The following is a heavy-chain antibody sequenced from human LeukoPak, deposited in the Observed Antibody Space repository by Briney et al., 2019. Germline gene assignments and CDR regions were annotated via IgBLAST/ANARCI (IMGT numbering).Heavy chain of an antibody. CDR1: GFTFSSYS. D-gene: IGHD2/OR15-2a*01. CDR3: ARDWFHAIDY. CDR2: ISSSSSYI. Sequence: PGGSLRLSCAASGFTFSSYSMNWVRQAPGKGLEWVSSISSSSSYIYYADSVKGRFTISRDNAENTLYLQMNSLRDEDTAVYYCARDWFHAIDYWGQGTLVTVSS. J-gene: IGHJ4*02. V-gene: IGHV3-21*01.